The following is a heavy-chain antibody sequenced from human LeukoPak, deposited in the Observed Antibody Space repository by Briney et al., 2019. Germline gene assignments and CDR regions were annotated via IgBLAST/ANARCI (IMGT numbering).Heavy chain of an antibody. CDR2: INGDERRT. D-gene: IGHD1-1*01. J-gene: IGHJ6*04. CDR3: VRGQLERPFDFYYGMDV. Sequence: GGSLRLSCAASGSTFSSYWMHWVRQGPGKGLVWVARINGDERRTTYADSVRDRFTISRDNAKNTLYLQMNSLRAEDTAVYYCVRGQLERPFDFYYGMDVWGKGTTVTVSS. V-gene: IGHV3-74*01. CDR1: GSTFSSYW.